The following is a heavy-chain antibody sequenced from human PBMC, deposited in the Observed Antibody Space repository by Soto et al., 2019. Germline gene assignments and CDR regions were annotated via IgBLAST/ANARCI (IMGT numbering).Heavy chain of an antibody. V-gene: IGHV3-11*06. CDR2: ISSSSSYT. J-gene: IGHJ2*01. CDR3: ARAADYYDSSGYWYFDL. Sequence: GGSLRLSCAASGFTVSSNYMSWIRQAPGKGLEWVSYISSSSSYTNYADSVKGRFTISRDNAKNSLYLQMNSLRAEDTAVYYCARAADYYDSSGYWYFDLWGRGTLVTVSS. CDR1: GFTVSSNY. D-gene: IGHD3-22*01.